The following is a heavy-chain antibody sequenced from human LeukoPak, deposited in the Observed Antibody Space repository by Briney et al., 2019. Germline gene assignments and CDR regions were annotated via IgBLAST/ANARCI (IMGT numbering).Heavy chain of an antibody. V-gene: IGHV3-9*01. CDR3: AKVLSPTLMGFDY. D-gene: IGHD2-15*01. CDR2: ISWNSGSI. Sequence: GGSLRLSCAASGFTFDDYAMHWVRQAPGKGLEWVSGISWNSGSIGYADSVKGRFTISRDDAKNSLYLQMNSLRAEDTALYYCAKVLSPTLMGFDYWGQGTLVTVSS. J-gene: IGHJ4*02. CDR1: GFTFDDYA.